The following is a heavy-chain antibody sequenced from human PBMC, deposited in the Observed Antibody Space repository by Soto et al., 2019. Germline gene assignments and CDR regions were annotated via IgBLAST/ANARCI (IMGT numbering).Heavy chain of an antibody. CDR1: GFTFSSYG. CDR3: ARDGAGKLLGSKDASDI. CDR2: IWYDGSNK. Sequence: QVQLVESGGGVVQPGRSLRLSCAASGFTFSSYGMHWVRQAPGKRLEWVAVIWYDGSNKYYADSVKGRFTISRDNSKNTVYLQMNSLRAEDTAVYYCARDGAGKLLGSKDASDIWCQGTMVTVSS. J-gene: IGHJ3*02. V-gene: IGHV3-33*01. D-gene: IGHD3-10*01.